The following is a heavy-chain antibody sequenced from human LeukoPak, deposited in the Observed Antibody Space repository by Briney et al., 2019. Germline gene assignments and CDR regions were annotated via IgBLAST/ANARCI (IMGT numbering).Heavy chain of an antibody. CDR1: GGSISSYY. CDR2: IYYSGST. J-gene: IGHJ4*02. V-gene: IGHV4-59*01. CDR3: ARESSSGGYYDFDY. Sequence: SETLSLTCTVSGGSISSYYWSWIRRPPGKGLEWIGYIYYSGSTNYNPSLKSRVTISVDTYKTQYSLKLSSVAAADTAVYYCARESSSGGYYDFDYWGQGTLVTVSS. D-gene: IGHD3-22*01.